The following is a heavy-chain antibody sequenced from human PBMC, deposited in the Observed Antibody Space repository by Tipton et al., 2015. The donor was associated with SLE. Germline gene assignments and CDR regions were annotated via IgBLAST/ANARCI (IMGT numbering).Heavy chain of an antibody. CDR2: ISTYNGNT. CDR3: ARVRVETAMGVFDF. D-gene: IGHD5-18*01. J-gene: IGHJ4*02. CDR1: GYPFNSYG. Sequence: QLVQSGAEVKKPGASVKASCKASGYPFNSYGISWVRQAPGQGLEWMGWISTYNGNTNYAQKLQGRVTMTSDTSTSTAYMELRSLRSDDTAIYYCARVRVETAMGVFDFWGQGTLVTVSS. V-gene: IGHV1-18*01.